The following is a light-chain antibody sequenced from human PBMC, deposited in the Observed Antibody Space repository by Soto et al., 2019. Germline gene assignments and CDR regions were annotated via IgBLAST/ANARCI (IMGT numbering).Light chain of an antibody. J-gene: IGLJ3*02. CDR1: TGAVTSDYY. CDR3: LLYHGAAQV. V-gene: IGLV7-43*01. CDR2: STY. Sequence: QTVVTQEPSLTVSPGGTVTLTCASSTGAVTSDYYPNWLQQKPGQAPRSLIHSTYARHFWTPARFSGSLLGGKAALTVSDVRPEDEADYYCLLYHGAAQVFGGGTKVTVL.